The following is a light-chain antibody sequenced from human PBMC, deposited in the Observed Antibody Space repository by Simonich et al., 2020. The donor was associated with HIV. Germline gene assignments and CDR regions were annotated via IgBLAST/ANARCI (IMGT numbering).Light chain of an antibody. CDR3: QQYNLGLT. CDR2: GAS. Sequence: EIVMTQSPATLSVSPGERATLSCRAGQSVSSNLAWYQQKPGQAPRLLIYGASTRATGIPARVSGSGSGTEFTLTISSMQSEDFAVYYCQQYNLGLTFGGGTKVEIK. J-gene: IGKJ4*01. CDR1: QSVSSN. V-gene: IGKV3-15*01.